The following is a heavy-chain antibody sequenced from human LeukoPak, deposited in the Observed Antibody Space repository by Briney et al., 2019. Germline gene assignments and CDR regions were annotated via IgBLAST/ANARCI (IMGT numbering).Heavy chain of an antibody. J-gene: IGHJ2*01. D-gene: IGHD2-15*01. V-gene: IGHV3-53*01. Sequence: GGSLRLSCAASGFTVSNNFMSWVRQAPGKGLEWVSVIYSGGSTYYADSVKGRFTISRDNSKNTLYLQTNSLRAEDTAVYYCANSVGSGPRDFDLWGRGTLVTVSS. CDR1: GFTVSNNF. CDR2: IYSGGST. CDR3: ANSVGSGPRDFDL.